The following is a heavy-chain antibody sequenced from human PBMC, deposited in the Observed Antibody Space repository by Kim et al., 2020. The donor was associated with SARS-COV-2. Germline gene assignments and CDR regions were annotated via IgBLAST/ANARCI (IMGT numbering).Heavy chain of an antibody. CDR1: GDSFTKFG. CDR3: ATSYIAHETTPYLLT. CDR2: ISAYDGER. Sequence: ASVKVSCKASGDSFTKFGFNWVRQAPGQGLEWMGYISAYDGERDHAQKFQDRVDMTTDTSTTTAYLEVRGLRSDDTALYYCATSYIAHETTPYLLTWGQG. D-gene: IGHD2-15*01. J-gene: IGHJ1*01. V-gene: IGHV1-18*01.